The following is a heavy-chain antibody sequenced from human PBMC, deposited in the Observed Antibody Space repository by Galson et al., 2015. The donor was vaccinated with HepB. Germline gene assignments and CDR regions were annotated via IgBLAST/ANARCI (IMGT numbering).Heavy chain of an antibody. J-gene: IGHJ4*02. D-gene: IGHD3-22*01. CDR2: ISSHGGTT. CDR3: VKAQGYYDSSGSYLSFDY. Sequence: QAPGTRLAYVSAISSHGGTTYYADSVKDRFIISRDNSKNTLYLQMSSLRTDDTAVYYCVKAQGYYDSSGSYLSFDYLGQGTLVTVSS. V-gene: IGHV3-64D*09.